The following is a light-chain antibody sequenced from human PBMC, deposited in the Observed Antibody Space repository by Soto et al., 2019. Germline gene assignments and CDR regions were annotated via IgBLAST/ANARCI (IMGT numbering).Light chain of an antibody. CDR1: QSIGLA. V-gene: IGKV3D-15*01. J-gene: IGKJ1*01. CDR3: QQYHDLWT. Sequence: EVVMRQSTATLSLSPGERATLSCRASQSIGLAIAWYQHKPGQAPRLLIFDASQRATGIPARFRGSGSWTEFTLTITSLQSEDFALYYCQQYHDLWTFGRGTKVDIK. CDR2: DAS.